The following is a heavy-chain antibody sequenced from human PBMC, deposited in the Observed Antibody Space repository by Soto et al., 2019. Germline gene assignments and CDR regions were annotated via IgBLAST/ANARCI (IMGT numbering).Heavy chain of an antibody. CDR1: GGSISTYY. V-gene: IGHV4-59*08. CDR2: IYYSGST. D-gene: IGHD3-3*01. CDR3: ARSPRSDYYYYMDV. Sequence: SETLSLTCTVSGGSISTYYWSWIRQPPGKGLEWIGYIYYSGSTNYNPSLKSRLTISVDTSKNQFSLNLSSVTAADTAVYYCARSPRSDYYYYMDVWGKGTTVTVSS. J-gene: IGHJ6*03.